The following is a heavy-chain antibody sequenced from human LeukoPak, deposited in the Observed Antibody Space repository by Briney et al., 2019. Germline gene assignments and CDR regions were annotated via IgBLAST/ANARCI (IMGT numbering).Heavy chain of an antibody. CDR1: GFTFSNYG. V-gene: IGHV3-33*01. J-gene: IGHJ4*02. D-gene: IGHD4-17*01. Sequence: PGRSLRLSCAASGFTFSNYGMHWVRQAPGKGLEWVAVIWYDGSNKYYADSVKGRFTISRDNSKNTLYLQMNSLRAEDTAVYYCARDRGSYGDFPFDYWGQGTLVTVS. CDR3: ARDRGSYGDFPFDY. CDR2: IWYDGSNK.